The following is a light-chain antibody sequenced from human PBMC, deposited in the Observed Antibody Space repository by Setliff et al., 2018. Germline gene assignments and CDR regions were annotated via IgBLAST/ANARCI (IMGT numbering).Light chain of an antibody. CDR3: LSYTSETTHAL. CDR2: EVT. Sequence: QSVLTQPAAVSGSPGQSIAISCTGTTSDVGRYNYVSWYQHHPGKPPKLMIFEVTKRPSGVSDRFSGSKSGNTASLTISGLQPDDEADYYCLSYTSETTHALFGGGTKVTVL. J-gene: IGLJ2*01. V-gene: IGLV2-14*01. CDR1: TSDVGRYNY.